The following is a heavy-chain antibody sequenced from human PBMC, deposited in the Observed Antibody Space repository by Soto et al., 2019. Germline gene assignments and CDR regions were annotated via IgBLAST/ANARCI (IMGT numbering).Heavy chain of an antibody. J-gene: IGHJ1*01. Sequence: GGSLRLSCAASGFSFSTYWMHWVRQGPGKGLVWVSRIDHDGRSTSYADSVKGRFTISRDNAKNTLSLQMNSLTVEDTGVYYCVRKAGASYMTAEYFQHWGQGTLVTVSS. V-gene: IGHV3-74*01. CDR1: GFSFSTYW. CDR2: IDHDGRST. CDR3: VRKAGASYMTAEYFQH. D-gene: IGHD4-17*01.